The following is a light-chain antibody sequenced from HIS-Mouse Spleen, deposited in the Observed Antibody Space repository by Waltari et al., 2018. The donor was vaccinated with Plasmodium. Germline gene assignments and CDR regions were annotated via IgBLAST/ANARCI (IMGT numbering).Light chain of an antibody. CDR3: QAWDSSTVV. Sequence: SYELTQPPSVSVSPGQTASITCSGDKLGYKYACWYQQKPGQAPVLFIYHGSKRPSGIPERFSGSNSGNTATLTISGTQAMDEADYYCQAWDSSTVVFGGGTKLTVL. V-gene: IGLV3-1*01. CDR1: KLGYKY. CDR2: HGS. J-gene: IGLJ2*01.